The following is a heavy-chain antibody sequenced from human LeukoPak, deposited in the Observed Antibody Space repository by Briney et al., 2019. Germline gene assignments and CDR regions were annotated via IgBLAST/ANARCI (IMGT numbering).Heavy chain of an antibody. J-gene: IGHJ4*02. V-gene: IGHV3-23*01. CDR3: ATSYCGGNCYSTFAF. CDR2: VSGSDDST. Sequence: GGSLRLSCAASGFTFSTYAMSWVRQAPGEGLEWVSTVSGSDDSTYYTDSVKGRFTISRDNSRNTLYLQMYSLRADDTAVYYCATSYCGGNCYSTFAFWGQGTLVTVSS. D-gene: IGHD2-21*02. CDR1: GFTFSTYA.